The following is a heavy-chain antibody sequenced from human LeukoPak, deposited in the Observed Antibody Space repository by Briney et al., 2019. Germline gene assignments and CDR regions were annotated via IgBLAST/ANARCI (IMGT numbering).Heavy chain of an antibody. CDR1: GYTFTSYY. D-gene: IGHD4-17*01. CDR2: INPSGGST. V-gene: IGHV1-46*01. Sequence: ASVKVSCKASGYTFTSYYMHWVRQAPGQGLEWMGIINPSGGSTSYAQKFQGRVTMTRDMSTSTVYMELSSLRSEDTAVCYCARVWIYGDAFDIWGQGTMVTVSS. J-gene: IGHJ3*02. CDR3: ARVWIYGDAFDI.